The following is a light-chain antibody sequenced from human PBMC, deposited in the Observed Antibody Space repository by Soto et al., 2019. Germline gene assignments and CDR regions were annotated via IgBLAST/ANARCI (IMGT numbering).Light chain of an antibody. CDR3: MQPLQSWT. CDR2: LGS. V-gene: IGKV2-28*01. CDR1: QSLLHSNGYNY. J-gene: IGKJ1*01. Sequence: DIVMTQSPLSLPVTPGEPASISCRSSQSLLHSNGYNYLDWYLQKPGQSPQLLVYLGSNRASGVPDRFSGSGSGTDDTLKISRVEAEDVGVYYCMQPLQSWTFGQGTKVEIK.